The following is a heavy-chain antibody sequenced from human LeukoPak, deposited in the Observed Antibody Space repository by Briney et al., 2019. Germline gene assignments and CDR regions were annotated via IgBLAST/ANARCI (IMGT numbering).Heavy chain of an antibody. D-gene: IGHD6-19*01. CDR2: ISSSSSYI. J-gene: IGHJ4*02. V-gene: IGHV3-21*01. Sequence: GGSLRLSCAASGFTFSSYSMNWVRQAPGKGLEWVSSISSSSSYIYYADSLKGRFTISRDNSKNTLYLQMNSLRAEDTAVYYCARDTLAVAGQFDYWGQGTLVTVSS. CDR1: GFTFSSYS. CDR3: ARDTLAVAGQFDY.